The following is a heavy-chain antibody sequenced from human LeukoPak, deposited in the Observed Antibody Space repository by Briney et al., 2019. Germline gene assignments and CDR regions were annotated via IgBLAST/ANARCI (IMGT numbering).Heavy chain of an antibody. J-gene: IGHJ5*02. D-gene: IGHD2-21*01. CDR3: ARDRGVVPTETVNWFDP. CDR1: GYTLTGHY. CDR2: INADSGGT. Sequence: ASVKVSCKASGYTLTGHYIHWVRQAPGQGLEWSGWINADSGGTKYAQKFQGRVTMTRDTSVSTVYMELSGLRSDDTDVYYCARDRGVVPTETVNWFDPWGQGTLVTVSS. V-gene: IGHV1-2*02.